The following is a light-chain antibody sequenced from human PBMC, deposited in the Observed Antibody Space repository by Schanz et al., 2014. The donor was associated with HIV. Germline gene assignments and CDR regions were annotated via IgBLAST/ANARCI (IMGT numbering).Light chain of an antibody. V-gene: IGLV2-14*03. CDR3: SSYTSSNTWV. CDR1: SSDGGGYNY. Sequence: QSALTQPASVSGSPGQSITIPCTGTSSDGGGYNYVAWYQQHPGKAPKLMIYDVSDRPSGVSNRFSGSKSGNTASLSISGLQAEDEADYYCSSYTSSNTWVFGGGTKVTV. CDR2: DVS. J-gene: IGLJ3*02.